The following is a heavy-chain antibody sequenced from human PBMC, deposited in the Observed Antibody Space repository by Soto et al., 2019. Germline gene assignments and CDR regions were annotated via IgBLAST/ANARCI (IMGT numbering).Heavy chain of an antibody. J-gene: IGHJ3*02. CDR1: GVTFSSYA. D-gene: IGHD2-15*01. Sequence: PGGSLRLSCAASGVTFSSYAMSWVRQAPGKGLEWVSAISGSGGRTYYADSVKGRFTISRDNSKNTLYLQMNSLRAEDTAVYYCAKSYCSGGSCYRIGAFDIWGQGTMVTFSS. V-gene: IGHV3-23*01. CDR3: AKSYCSGGSCYRIGAFDI. CDR2: ISGSGGRT.